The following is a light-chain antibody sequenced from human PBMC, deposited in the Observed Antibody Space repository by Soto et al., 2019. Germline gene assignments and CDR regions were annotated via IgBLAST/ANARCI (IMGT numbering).Light chain of an antibody. Sequence: VQMTQSPSSLSASVGDRVTITCRASQSISSYLNWYQQKPGKAPQLLIYAASSLQSGVPSRFSGSGSGTEFTLTISSLQPQDFATYYCLQHNSYPRTFGQGTRLEIK. CDR2: AAS. J-gene: IGKJ5*01. V-gene: IGKV1-17*01. CDR1: QSISSY. CDR3: LQHNSYPRT.